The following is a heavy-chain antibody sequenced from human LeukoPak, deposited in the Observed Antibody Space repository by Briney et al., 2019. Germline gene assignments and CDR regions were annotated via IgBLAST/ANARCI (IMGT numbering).Heavy chain of an antibody. J-gene: IGHJ6*02. CDR1: GFTFSSYS. CDR2: ISSSSSYI. Sequence: GSLRLSCAASGFTFSSYSMNWVRQAPGKGLEWVSSISSSSSYIYYADSVKGRFTISRDNAKNSLYLQMNSLRAEDTAVYYCARGLSYYYYYGMDVWGQGTTVTVSS. V-gene: IGHV3-21*01. CDR3: ARGLSYYYYYGMDV.